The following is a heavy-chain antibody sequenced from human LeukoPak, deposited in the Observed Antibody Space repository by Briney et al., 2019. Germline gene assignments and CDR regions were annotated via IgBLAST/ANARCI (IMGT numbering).Heavy chain of an antibody. J-gene: IGHJ6*03. D-gene: IGHD2-2*02. CDR3: ARGAIEVYYYYYYMDV. Sequence: SETLSLTCAVYGGSFSGYYWSWIRQPPGKGLEWIGEINHSGSTYYNPSLKSRVTISVDTSKNQFSLKLSSVTAADTAVYYCARGAIEVYYYYYYMDVWGKGTTVTVSS. CDR1: GGSFSGYY. CDR2: INHSGST. V-gene: IGHV4-34*01.